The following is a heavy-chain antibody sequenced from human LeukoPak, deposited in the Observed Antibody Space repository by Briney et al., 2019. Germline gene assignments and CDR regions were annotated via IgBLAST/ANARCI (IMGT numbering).Heavy chain of an antibody. CDR1: GFTVSSNY. CDR3: ARGPPYYYGSGSYYDY. D-gene: IGHD3-10*01. J-gene: IGHJ4*02. CDR2: IYSGGST. Sequence: GGSLRLSCAASGFTVSSNYMSWVRQAPGKGLEWVSVIYSGGSTYYADAVKGRFTISRDNSKNTLYLQMNSLRAEDTAVYYCARGPPYYYGSGSYYDYWGQGTLVTVSS. V-gene: IGHV3-53*01.